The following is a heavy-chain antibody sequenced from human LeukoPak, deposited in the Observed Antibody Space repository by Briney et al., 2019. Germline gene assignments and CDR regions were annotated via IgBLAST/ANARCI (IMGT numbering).Heavy chain of an antibody. D-gene: IGHD3-22*01. V-gene: IGHV1-18*01. J-gene: IGHJ3*02. CDR1: GYTFTSYG. Sequence: ASVKVSCKASGYTFTSYGISWVRQAPGQGLEWMGWINVYNGNTNFTQKLQGRVTMTTDTSTSTAYMELRSLRSDDTAVYYCARDSYYDSRGYYYHDAFDIWGQGTMVTVSS. CDR2: INVYNGNT. CDR3: ARDSYYDSRGYYYHDAFDI.